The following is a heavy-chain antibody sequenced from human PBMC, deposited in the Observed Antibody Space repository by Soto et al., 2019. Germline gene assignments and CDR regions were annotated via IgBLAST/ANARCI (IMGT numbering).Heavy chain of an antibody. V-gene: IGHV3-7*03. CDR3: GGGSGWIFDY. Sequence: EVQVVESGGGLVQPGGSLRLSCVVSGFTFNSYWMTWARQAPGKGLEWVANIKQDGSEKQYVDSVKGRFTISRDNTKNSLFLQMNDLRDEDTAVYYCGGGSGWIFDYWGQGTLVTVSP. CDR1: GFTFNSYW. J-gene: IGHJ4*02. D-gene: IGHD6-25*01. CDR2: IKQDGSEK.